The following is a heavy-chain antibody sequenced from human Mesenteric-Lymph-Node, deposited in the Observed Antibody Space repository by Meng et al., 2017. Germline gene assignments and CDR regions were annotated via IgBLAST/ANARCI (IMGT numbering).Heavy chain of an antibody. CDR1: GGSLSGYY. J-gene: IGHJ4*02. Sequence: QVQLKQWGAEVLKPSETLPLTCAVYGGSLSGYYWSWIRQPPGKGLEWMGEVYHNGVTKYSPSLRSRVVISIDTSKNQFSLNLRSVSAADTAMYYCARGGATPMIIKYWGPGTLVHRLL. CDR2: VYHNGVT. CDR3: ARGGATPMIIKY. V-gene: IGHV4-34*02. D-gene: IGHD3-10*01.